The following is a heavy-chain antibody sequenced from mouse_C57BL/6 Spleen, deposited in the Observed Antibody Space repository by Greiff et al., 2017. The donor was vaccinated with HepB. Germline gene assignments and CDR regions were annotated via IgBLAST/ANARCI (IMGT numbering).Heavy chain of an antibody. D-gene: IGHD1-1*01. V-gene: IGHV1-39*01. CDR3: ARPYGSRRYYAMDY. CDR2: INPNYGTT. J-gene: IGHJ4*01. Sequence: EVQLQQSGPELVKPGASVKISCKASGYSFTDYNMNWVKQSNGKSLEWIGVINPNYGTTSYNQKFKGKATLTVDQTSSTAYMQLNSLTSEDSAVYYCARPYGSRRYYAMDYWGQGTSVTVSS. CDR1: GYSFTDYN.